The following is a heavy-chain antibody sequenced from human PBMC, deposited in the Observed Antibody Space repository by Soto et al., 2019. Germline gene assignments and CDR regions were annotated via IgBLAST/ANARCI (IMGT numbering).Heavy chain of an antibody. CDR1: GYTFTAYW. V-gene: IGHV5-51*01. Sequence: GESPKISCQSFGYTFTAYWIAWVRQMPGKGLEWMGIIFPADSEIRYSPSFRGHVTISADKSISTAYLQWSSLEASDTAMYYCARPLYPGYCTDGVCYSYDYWGQGTPVTVSS. J-gene: IGHJ4*02. CDR2: IFPADSEI. CDR3: ARPLYPGYCTDGVCYSYDY. D-gene: IGHD2-8*01.